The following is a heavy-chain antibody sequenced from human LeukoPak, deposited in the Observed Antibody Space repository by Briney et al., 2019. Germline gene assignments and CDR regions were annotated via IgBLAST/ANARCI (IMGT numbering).Heavy chain of an antibody. D-gene: IGHD2-21*02. CDR1: GFTFSDYY. CDR3: ARDRLPIVVVTAIDY. V-gene: IGHV3-11*01. Sequence: GGSLRLSCAASGFTFSDYYMSWIRQAPGKGLERVSYISSSGSTIYYADSVKGRFTISRDNAKNSLYLQMNSLRAEDTAVYYCARDRLPIVVVTAIDYWGQGTLVTVSS. J-gene: IGHJ4*01. CDR2: ISSSGSTI.